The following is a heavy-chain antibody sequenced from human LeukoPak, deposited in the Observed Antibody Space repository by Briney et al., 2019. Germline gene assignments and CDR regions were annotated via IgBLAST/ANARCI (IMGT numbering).Heavy chain of an antibody. V-gene: IGHV3-7*01. CDR2: IKYDGSAE. Sequence: GGSLRLSCVVSGFSLSSFWMSWVRQAPGKGLECVANIKYDGSAEFYVDSVKGRFTISRDNAKNSLYLQMNSLSAEDTAVYYCARSNRFDYWGQGTLVTVSS. J-gene: IGHJ4*02. CDR3: ARSNRFDY. CDR1: GFSLSSFW.